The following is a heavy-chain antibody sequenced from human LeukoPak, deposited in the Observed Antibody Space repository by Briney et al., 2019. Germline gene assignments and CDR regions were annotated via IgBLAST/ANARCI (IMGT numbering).Heavy chain of an antibody. CDR1: GFTVSSNY. CDR3: ARQGVDNYYYYGMDV. CDR2: IYSGGST. V-gene: IGHV3-66*04. D-gene: IGHD3-10*01. Sequence: GGSLRLSCAASGFTVSSNYMSWVRQALGKGLEWVSVIYSGGSTYYADSVKGRFTISRDNSKNTLYLQMNSLRAEDTAVYYCARQGVDNYYYYGMDVWGQGTTVTVSS. J-gene: IGHJ6*02.